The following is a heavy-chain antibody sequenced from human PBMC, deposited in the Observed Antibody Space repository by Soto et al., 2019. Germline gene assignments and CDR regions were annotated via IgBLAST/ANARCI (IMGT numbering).Heavy chain of an antibody. Sequence: SETLSLTCTVSGYSISSGYYWSWIRQTPGKGLEWIGSISHSGTSFYSPSLRSRVTISVDTSKNRFSLKLSSVTAADTAVYYCARGKGGWYFYYYYGMDVWGQGTTVTVSS. V-gene: IGHV4-38-2*02. CDR1: GYSISSGYY. J-gene: IGHJ6*02. D-gene: IGHD6-19*01. CDR3: ARGKGGWYFYYYYGMDV. CDR2: ISHSGTS.